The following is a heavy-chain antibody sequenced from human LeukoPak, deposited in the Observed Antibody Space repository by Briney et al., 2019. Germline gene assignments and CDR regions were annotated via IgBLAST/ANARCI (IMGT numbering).Heavy chain of an antibody. Sequence: ASVKVSCKASGYTFTSYYMHWVRQAPGQGLEWMGWINPNSGGTNYAQKFQGRVTMTRDTSISTAYMELRRLRSDDTVVYYCARTLRMVRGVWDIWGQGTMVTVSS. J-gene: IGHJ3*02. CDR1: GYTFTSYY. CDR3: ARTLRMVRGVWDI. CDR2: INPNSGGT. D-gene: IGHD3-10*01. V-gene: IGHV1-2*02.